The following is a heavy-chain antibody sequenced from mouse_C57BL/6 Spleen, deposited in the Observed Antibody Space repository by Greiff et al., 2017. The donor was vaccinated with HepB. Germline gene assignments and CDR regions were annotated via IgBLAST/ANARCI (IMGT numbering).Heavy chain of an antibody. Sequence: EVQLQQSGPELVKPGASVKIPCKASGYTFTDYNMDWVKQSHGKSLEWIGDINPNNGGTIYNQKFKGKATLTVDKSSSTAYMELRSLTSEDTAVYYGAICTPSKCYGSSWGYAMDYWGQGTSVTVSS. V-gene: IGHV1-18*01. CDR2: INPNNGGT. D-gene: IGHD1-1*01. CDR1: GYTFTDYN. CDR3: AICTPSKCYGSSWGYAMDY. J-gene: IGHJ4*01.